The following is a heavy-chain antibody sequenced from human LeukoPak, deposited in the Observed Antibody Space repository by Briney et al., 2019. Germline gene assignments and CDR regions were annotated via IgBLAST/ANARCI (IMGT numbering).Heavy chain of an antibody. D-gene: IGHD3-22*01. Sequence: ASVTVSCKASGYTFTGYYMHWVRQAPGQGLEWMGWINPNSGGTNYAQKFQGRVTFTRDTSTSTAYMELSRLRSDDTAVYFCARGYDSSAYKLPIDSWGQGTLVSVSS. J-gene: IGHJ4*02. CDR1: GYTFTGYY. V-gene: IGHV1-2*02. CDR2: INPNSGGT. CDR3: ARGYDSSAYKLPIDS.